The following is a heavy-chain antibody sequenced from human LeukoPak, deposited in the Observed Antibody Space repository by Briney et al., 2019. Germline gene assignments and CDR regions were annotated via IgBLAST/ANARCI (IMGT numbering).Heavy chain of an antibody. CDR1: GYTFTGYD. CDR2: INPNSGGT. D-gene: IGHD1-1*01. J-gene: IGHJ4*02. CDR3: ARELHVERDDY. Sequence: ASVTVSCTASGYTFTGYDINWVRQAPGQGLEWMGRINPNSGGTNYAQKFQGRVTMTRDTSISTAYMELSRLRSDDTAVYYCARELHVERDDYWGQGTLVTVSS. V-gene: IGHV1-2*06.